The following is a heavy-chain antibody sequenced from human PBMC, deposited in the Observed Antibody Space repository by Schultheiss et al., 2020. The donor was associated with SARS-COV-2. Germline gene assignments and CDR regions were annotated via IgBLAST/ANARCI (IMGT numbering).Heavy chain of an antibody. CDR3: ARDETLDY. J-gene: IGHJ4*02. CDR2: ISYDGSNK. Sequence: GGSLRLSCAASGFTFSSYGMHWVRQAPGKGLEWVAVISYDGSNKYYADSVKGRFTISRDNSKNTLYLQMNSLRAEDTAVYSCARDETLDYWGQGTLVTVSS. V-gene: IGHV3-30*12. CDR1: GFTFSSYG.